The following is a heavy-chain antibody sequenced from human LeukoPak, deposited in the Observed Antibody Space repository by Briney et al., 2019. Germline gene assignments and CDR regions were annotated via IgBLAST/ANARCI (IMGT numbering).Heavy chain of an antibody. CDR3: ARGLPGRDAFAV. V-gene: IGHV4-59*13. Sequence: SETLSLTCTVSGGSISSFYWNWIRQPPGKGLEWVGYVFYSGNTNYNPSLGSRVTISEDTSKNQFSLNLNSLTAADTAVYYCARGLPGRDAFAVWGQGTVVTVSS. CDR1: GGSISSFY. J-gene: IGHJ3*01. D-gene: IGHD3-16*01. CDR2: VFYSGNT.